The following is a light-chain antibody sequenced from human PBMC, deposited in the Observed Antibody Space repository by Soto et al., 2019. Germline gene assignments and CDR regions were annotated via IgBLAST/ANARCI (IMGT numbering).Light chain of an antibody. J-gene: IGLJ3*02. CDR1: NSNIGRYS. CDR3: AAWDDNLNGPL. CDR2: SDD. Sequence: QSALTQPPSLSGTPGQRVTISCSGSNSNIGRYSVNWYQHFPGTAPKILIYSDDERPSGVPDRFSGSKSGTSASLAISGLQSEDEAEYYCAAWDDNLNGPLFGGWTKLTVL. V-gene: IGLV1-44*01.